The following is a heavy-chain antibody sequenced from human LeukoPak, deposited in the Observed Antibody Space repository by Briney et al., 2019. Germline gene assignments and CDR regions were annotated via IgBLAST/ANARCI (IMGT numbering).Heavy chain of an antibody. CDR1: GYTCTSYG. J-gene: IGHJ6*02. CDR2: ISAYNGNT. CDR3: ARDLLYYYDSKLYGMDV. D-gene: IGHD3-22*01. Sequence: GASVKVSCKASGYTCTSYGISWVRQAPGQGLEWMGGISAYNGNTNYAQKLQGRVTMTTDTSTSTAYMELRSLRSDDTAVYYCARDLLYYYDSKLYGMDVWGQGTTVTVSS. V-gene: IGHV1-18*01.